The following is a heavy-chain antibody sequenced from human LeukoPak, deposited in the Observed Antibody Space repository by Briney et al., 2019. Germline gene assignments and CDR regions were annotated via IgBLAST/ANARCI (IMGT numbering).Heavy chain of an antibody. CDR2: MNTDGSKI. D-gene: IGHD6-13*01. Sequence: PGGSLRLSCAASGFTFSSYWMHWVRQPPGKGLVWVSRMNTDGSKIGYADSVKGRFTISRDNAKNTLYLQMNSLRAEDTAVYYCARESAAGGIDWGQGTLVTVSS. V-gene: IGHV3-74*01. CDR3: ARESAAGGID. CDR1: GFTFSSYW. J-gene: IGHJ4*02.